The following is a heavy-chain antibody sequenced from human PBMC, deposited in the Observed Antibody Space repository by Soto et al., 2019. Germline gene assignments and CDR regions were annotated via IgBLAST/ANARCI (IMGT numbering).Heavy chain of an antibody. V-gene: IGHV4-59*01. J-gene: IGHJ3*02. D-gene: IGHD4-17*01. CDR2: IYYSGST. Sequence: SETLSLTCAVYGGSFSGYYWSWIRQPPGKGLEWIGYIYYSGSTNYNPSLKSRVTISVDTSKNQFSLKLSSVTAADTAVYYCARDSGYLSYGDTSAFDIWGQGTMVTVSS. CDR1: GGSFSGYY. CDR3: ARDSGYLSYGDTSAFDI.